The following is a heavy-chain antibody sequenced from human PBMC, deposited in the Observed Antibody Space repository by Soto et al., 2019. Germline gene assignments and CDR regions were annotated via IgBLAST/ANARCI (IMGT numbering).Heavy chain of an antibody. CDR3: AADRGGAGHYYYGMDV. Sequence: ASLKVSCKASGFTFTSSAMQWVRQARGQRLEWIGWIVVGSGNTNYAQKFQERVTITRDMSTSTAYMELSSLRSEDTAVYYCAADRGGAGHYYYGMDVWGQGTTVTVSS. D-gene: IGHD3-16*01. V-gene: IGHV1-58*02. CDR2: IVVGSGNT. J-gene: IGHJ6*02. CDR1: GFTFTSSA.